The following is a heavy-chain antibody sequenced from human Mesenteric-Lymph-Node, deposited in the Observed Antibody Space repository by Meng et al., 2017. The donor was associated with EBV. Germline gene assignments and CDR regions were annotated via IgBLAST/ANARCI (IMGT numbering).Heavy chain of an antibody. CDR2: IYHNGNT. CDR3: ARADSSGPWHFDY. J-gene: IGHJ4*02. Sequence: QGQQQGSVPGRVKPSGTLSLTCAVSSGSISSSNWWSWVRQPPGKGLEWIGEIYHNGNTNYNPSLKSRVTISVDKSKNQFSLKLNSVTAADTAVYYCARADSSGPWHFDYWGQGTLVTVSS. D-gene: IGHD3-22*01. V-gene: IGHV4-4*02. CDR1: SGSISSSNW.